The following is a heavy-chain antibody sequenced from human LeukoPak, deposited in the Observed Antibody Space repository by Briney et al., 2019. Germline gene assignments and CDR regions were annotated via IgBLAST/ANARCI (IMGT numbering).Heavy chain of an antibody. D-gene: IGHD5-24*01. V-gene: IGHV3-21*01. J-gene: IGHJ4*02. Sequence: PGGSLRLSCAASGFTFSSYSMNWVRQAPGKGLEWVSSISSSSSYIYYADSVKGRFTISRDNAKNSLYLQMNSLRAEDTAVYYCARDLRDGYNLYFDYWGQGTLVTVSS. CDR3: ARDLRDGYNLYFDY. CDR2: ISSSSSYI. CDR1: GFTFSSYS.